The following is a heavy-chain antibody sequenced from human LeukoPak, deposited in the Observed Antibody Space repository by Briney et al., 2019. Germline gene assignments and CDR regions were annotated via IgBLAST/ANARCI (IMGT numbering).Heavy chain of an antibody. D-gene: IGHD4/OR15-4a*01. CDR1: GGSISSGGYY. CDR3: ARFGAWSPPPV. V-gene: IGHV4-31*11. Sequence: PSQTLSLTCAVSGGSISSGGYYWSWIRQHPGKGLEWIGYIYYSGSTYYNPSLKSRVTISVDTSKNQFSLKLSSVTAADTAVYYCARFGAWSPPPVWGQGTTVTVSS. CDR2: IYYSGST. J-gene: IGHJ6*02.